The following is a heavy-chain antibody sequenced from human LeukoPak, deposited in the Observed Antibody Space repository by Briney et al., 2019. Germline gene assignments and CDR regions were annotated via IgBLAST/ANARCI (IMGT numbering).Heavy chain of an antibody. D-gene: IGHD5-18*01. V-gene: IGHV4-39*01. CDR1: GGSSSSSSYY. J-gene: IGHJ4*02. CDR3: ARQLWLFGYFDY. CDR2: IHDSGST. Sequence: SETLSLTCSVSGGSSSSSSYYWGWIRQPPGKGLEWIGSIHDSGSTDYNPSLKSRVTISVDTSKNQFSLKLSSVTAADTAVYYCARQLWLFGYFDYWGQGTLVTVSS.